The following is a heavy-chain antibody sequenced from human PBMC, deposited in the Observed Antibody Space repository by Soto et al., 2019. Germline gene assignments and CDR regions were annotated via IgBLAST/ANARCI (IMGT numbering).Heavy chain of an antibody. CDR3: ARDRGSYALDY. Sequence: QVQLVQSGAEVKKPGASVKVSCKACGYTFTSYGISWVRQAPGQGLEWMGWISANNGNTNYAHNLQGRVTMTTDTSTSTAYRELRSLRSDDTAVYYCARDRGSYALDYWGQGTLVTVSS. D-gene: IGHD1-26*01. V-gene: IGHV1-18*01. CDR1: GYTFTSYG. J-gene: IGHJ4*02. CDR2: ISANNGNT.